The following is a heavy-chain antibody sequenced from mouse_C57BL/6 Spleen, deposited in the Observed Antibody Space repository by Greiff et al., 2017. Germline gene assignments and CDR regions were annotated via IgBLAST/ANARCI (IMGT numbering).Heavy chain of an antibody. Sequence: QVQLQQSGAELVKPGASVKISCKASGYAFSSYWMNWVKQRPGKGLEWIGQIYPGDGDTNYNGKFKGKATLTADKSSSTAYMQLSSLTSEDSAVYFCARTLYYYGSSYSLDYWGQGTTLTVSS. CDR3: ARTLYYYGSSYSLDY. CDR2: IYPGDGDT. D-gene: IGHD1-1*01. J-gene: IGHJ2*01. CDR1: GYAFSSYW. V-gene: IGHV1-80*01.